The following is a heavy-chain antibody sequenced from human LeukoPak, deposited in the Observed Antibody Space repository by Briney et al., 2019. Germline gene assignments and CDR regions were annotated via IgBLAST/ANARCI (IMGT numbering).Heavy chain of an antibody. CDR1: RHSFHSQW. Sequence: GESLKISCKGPRHSFHSQWIGWVRQMPGKGLEWMGIIYPDDSDTRYSASFQGQVTISADKSISTAYLQWNSLEASDTAMYYCASFLTSGAFDIWGQGTMVTVSS. D-gene: IGHD1-14*01. V-gene: IGHV5-51*01. CDR2: IYPDDSDT. CDR3: ASFLTSGAFDI. J-gene: IGHJ3*02.